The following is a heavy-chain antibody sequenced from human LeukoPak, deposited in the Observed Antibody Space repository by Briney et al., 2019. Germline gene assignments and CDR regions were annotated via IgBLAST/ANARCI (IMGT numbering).Heavy chain of an antibody. CDR3: ARPLSDDYGDYEDY. CDR1: CYSISSGYY. CDR2: IYHSGST. V-gene: IGHV4-38-2*01. D-gene: IGHD4-17*01. Sequence: SETLSLTCAVSCYSISSGYYWGWIRQPPGKGLEWIGSIYHSGSTYYNPSLKSRVTISVDTSKNQFSLKLSSVTAADTAVYYCARPLSDDYGDYEDYWGQGTLVTVSS. J-gene: IGHJ4*02.